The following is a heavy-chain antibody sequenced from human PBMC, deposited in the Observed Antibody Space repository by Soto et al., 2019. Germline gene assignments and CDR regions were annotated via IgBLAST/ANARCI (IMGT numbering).Heavy chain of an antibody. V-gene: IGHV3-30*18. CDR1: GFTFSTYG. J-gene: IGHJ3*02. CDR2: LSYDGSDK. Sequence: QVQLVESGGGVVQPGRSLRLSCVASGFTFSTYGIYWVRQAPGKGLEWVAVLSYDGSDKYYADSVKGRFTISRDNSKNTLYLQMNSLRAEDTAVYYCAKDQSHAFDIWGQGTMVTVSS. CDR3: AKDQSHAFDI.